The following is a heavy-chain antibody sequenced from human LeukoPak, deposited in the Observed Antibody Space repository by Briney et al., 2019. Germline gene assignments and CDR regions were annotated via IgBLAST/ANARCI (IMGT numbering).Heavy chain of an antibody. CDR3: ARARGFLVVGDAFDI. CDR1: GYTFTSYG. CDR2: ISAYNGNT. J-gene: IGHJ3*02. D-gene: IGHD3-22*01. V-gene: IGHV1-18*01. Sequence: ASVKVSCKASGYTFTSYGISWVRQAPGQGLEWMGWISAYNGNTNYAQKLQGRVTMTTDTSTSTAYMELRSLRSDDTAVYYCARARGFLVVGDAFDIWGQGTIVTVSS.